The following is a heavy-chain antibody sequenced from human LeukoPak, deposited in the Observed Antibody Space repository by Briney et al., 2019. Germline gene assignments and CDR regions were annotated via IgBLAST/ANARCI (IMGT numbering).Heavy chain of an antibody. V-gene: IGHV4-59*10. D-gene: IGHD6-13*01. CDR3: ARTRLEYSSSWYDDY. CDR2: IYTSGST. CDR1: GGSFSGYY. Sequence: PSETLSLTCAVYGGSFSGYYWSWIRQPAGKGLEWIGRIYTSGSTNYNPSLKSRVAMSVDTSKNQFSLKLSSVTAADTAVYYCARTRLEYSSSWYDDYWGQGTLVTVSS. J-gene: IGHJ4*02.